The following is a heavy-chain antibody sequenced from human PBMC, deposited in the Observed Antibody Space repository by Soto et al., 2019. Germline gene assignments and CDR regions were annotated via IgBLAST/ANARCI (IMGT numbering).Heavy chain of an antibody. Sequence: EVQLVESGGGLVQPGGSLRLSCAASGFTFSSYSMNWVRQAPGKGLEWVSYISSSSSTIYYADSVKGRFTISRDNAKNSVHLQMDSLRDEDTAVFYCARIGAGYDFWSGYYKYYYYYGMEVWGQGTTVTVS. D-gene: IGHD3-3*01. V-gene: IGHV3-48*02. J-gene: IGHJ6*02. CDR3: ARIGAGYDFWSGYYKYYYYYGMEV. CDR1: GFTFSSYS. CDR2: ISSSSSTI.